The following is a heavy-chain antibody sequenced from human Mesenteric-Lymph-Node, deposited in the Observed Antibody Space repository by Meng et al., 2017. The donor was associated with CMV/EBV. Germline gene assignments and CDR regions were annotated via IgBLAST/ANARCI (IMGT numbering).Heavy chain of an antibody. V-gene: IGHV3-7*01. CDR1: GFTFTTYW. Sequence: GESLKISCAASGFTFTTYWMTWVRQAPGKGLEWVANIKEDGSQKYYVDSVEGRFTISRDNAQNSLYLQMNSLRAEDTAVYYCARDQSPFTSTTYYDAFDLWGQGTLVTVSS. CDR2: IKEDGSQK. J-gene: IGHJ3*01. CDR3: ARDQSPFTSTTYYDAFDL. D-gene: IGHD2-2*01.